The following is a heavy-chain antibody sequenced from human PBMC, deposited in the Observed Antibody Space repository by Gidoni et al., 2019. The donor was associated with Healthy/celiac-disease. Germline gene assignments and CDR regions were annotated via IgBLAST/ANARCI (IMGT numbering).Heavy chain of an antibody. D-gene: IGHD3-16*01. CDR1: GGSLSSYY. V-gene: IGHV4-59*01. CDR2: IYYSGST. Sequence: QVQLQESGPGLVKPSETLSLTCTVSGGSLSSYYWSWIRQPPGKGLEWIGYIYYSGSTNYNPSLKSRVTISVDTSKNQFSLKLSSVTAADTAVYYCARDLSPPLGHYYYYMDVWGKGTTVTVSS. CDR3: ARDLSPPLGHYYYYMDV. J-gene: IGHJ6*03.